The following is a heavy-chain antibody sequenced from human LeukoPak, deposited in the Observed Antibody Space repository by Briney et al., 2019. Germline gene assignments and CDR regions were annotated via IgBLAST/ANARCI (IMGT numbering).Heavy chain of an antibody. CDR1: GFTFSSYA. J-gene: IGHJ4*02. D-gene: IGHD1-26*01. CDR2: ISGSGGST. V-gene: IGHV3-23*01. CDR3: AKESRVGATNPYYFDY. Sequence: TGGSLRLSCAASGFTFSSYAMSWVRQAPGKGLEWVSAISGSGGSTYYADSVKGRFTISRDNSENTLYLQMNSLRAEDTAVYYCAKESRVGATNPYYFDYWGQGTLVTVSS.